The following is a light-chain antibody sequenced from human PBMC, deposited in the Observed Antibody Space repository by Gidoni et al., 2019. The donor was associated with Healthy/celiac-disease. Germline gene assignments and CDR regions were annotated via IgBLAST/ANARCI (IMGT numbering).Light chain of an antibody. CDR2: GAS. CDR1: QSVNSN. Sequence: EIVMTQSPATLSVSPGERATLSCRASQSVNSNLAWYQQKPGQAPRLLIHGASTRATGIPARFSGSGSGTDFTLTISSLQSEDFVVYYCQQYNNWPRTFGQGTKLEIK. J-gene: IGKJ2*01. CDR3: QQYNNWPRT. V-gene: IGKV3-15*01.